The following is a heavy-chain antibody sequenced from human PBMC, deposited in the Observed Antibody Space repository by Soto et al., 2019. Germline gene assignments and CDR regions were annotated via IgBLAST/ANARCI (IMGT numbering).Heavy chain of an antibody. CDR2: IGSSSSTI. CDR3: VRNHGDYRGYFDY. Sequence: EVQLVESGGGLVQPGGSLRFSCAASGFTFSSYSMNWVRQAPGKGLEWVSYIGSSSSTIYYADSVKGRFTISRDNAKNSLYLQMNSLRDEDTAVYYCVRNHGDYRGYFDYWGQGTLVTVSS. V-gene: IGHV3-48*02. J-gene: IGHJ4*02. CDR1: GFTFSSYS. D-gene: IGHD4-17*01.